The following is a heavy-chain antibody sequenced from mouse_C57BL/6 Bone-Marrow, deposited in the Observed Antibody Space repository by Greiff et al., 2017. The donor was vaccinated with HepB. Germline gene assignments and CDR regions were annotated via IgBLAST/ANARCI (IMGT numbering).Heavy chain of an antibody. Sequence: EVQGVESGGGLVQPGASLRLSCAASGFTFNDYQMSWVRQAPGKAPEWLALIRNKANGYTTEYTASVKGRFTISRDNSQNILYLQMHTLRAEDSATYYCVKAVSSVSSYTWFAYWGQGTLVTVSA. D-gene: IGHD1-1*01. V-gene: IGHV7-4*01. J-gene: IGHJ3*01. CDR2: IRNKANGYTT. CDR3: VKAVSSVSSYTWFAY. CDR1: GFTFNDYQ.